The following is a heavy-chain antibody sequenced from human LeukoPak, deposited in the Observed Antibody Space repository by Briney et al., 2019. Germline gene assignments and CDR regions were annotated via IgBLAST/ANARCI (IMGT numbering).Heavy chain of an antibody. CDR2: IIPIFGTA. V-gene: IGHV1-69*01. CDR3: ARGHGNYDYVWGSYRFFDY. CDR1: GGTFSSYA. D-gene: IGHD3-16*02. J-gene: IGHJ4*02. Sequence: ASVKVSCKASGGTFSSYAISWVRQAPGQGLEWMGGIIPIFGTANYAQKFQGRVTITADESTSTAYMELSSLRSEDTAVYYCARGHGNYDYVWGSYRFFDYWGQGTLVTVSS.